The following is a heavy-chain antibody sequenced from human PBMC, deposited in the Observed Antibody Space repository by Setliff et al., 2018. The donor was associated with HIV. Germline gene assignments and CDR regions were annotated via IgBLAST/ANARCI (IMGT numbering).Heavy chain of an antibody. Sequence: SVKVSCKASGGTFTGYGISWVRQAPGQGLEWMGKIIPIYGISDYAQKFQGRLTITADESTSTAYMELSSLRSEDTAMYYCAREWGIEVPVFYYWGQGTLVTVSS. J-gene: IGHJ4*02. CDR1: GGTFTGYG. CDR2: IIPIYGIS. D-gene: IGHD6-19*01. CDR3: AREWGIEVPVFYY. V-gene: IGHV1-69*13.